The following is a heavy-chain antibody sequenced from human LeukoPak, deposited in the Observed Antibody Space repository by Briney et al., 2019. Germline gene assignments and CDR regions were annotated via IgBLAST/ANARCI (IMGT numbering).Heavy chain of an antibody. J-gene: IGHJ3*02. V-gene: IGHV4-61*01. D-gene: IGHD3-16*01. CDR3: AREGASAAFDI. CDR2: IYYTGTT. Sequence: PSETLSLTCTVSGGSISGTYYWSWIRQPPGKGLEWIGYIYYTGTTDSNPSLKSRVTISVDTSKNQFSLKLNSVTAADTAVCYCAREGASAAFDIWGLGTMVTVSS. CDR1: GGSISGTYY.